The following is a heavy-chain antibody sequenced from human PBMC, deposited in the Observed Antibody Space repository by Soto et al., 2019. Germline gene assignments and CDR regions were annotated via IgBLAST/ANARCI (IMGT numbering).Heavy chain of an antibody. CDR2: ISGSGGST. V-gene: IGHV3-23*01. J-gene: IGHJ5*02. D-gene: IGHD1-20*01. CDR1: GFTFSSYA. CDR3: AKDEYNHGENWFDP. Sequence: GGSLRLSCAASGFTFSSYAMSWVRQAPGKGLEWVSAISGSGGSTYYADSVKGRFTISRDNSQNTLYLQMNSLRAEDTAVYYCAKDEYNHGENWFDPWGQGTLVTVSS.